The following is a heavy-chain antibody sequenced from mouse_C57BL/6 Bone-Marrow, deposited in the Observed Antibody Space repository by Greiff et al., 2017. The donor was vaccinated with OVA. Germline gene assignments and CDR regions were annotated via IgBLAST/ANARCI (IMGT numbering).Heavy chain of an antibody. J-gene: IGHJ2*01. V-gene: IGHV10-1*01. D-gene: IGHD1-1*01. CDR2: IRSKSNNYAT. Sequence: EVKLLESGGGLVQPKGSLKLSCAASGFSFNTYAMNWVRQAPGKGLEWVARIRSKSNNYATYYADSVKDRFTISRDDSESMLYLQMNNLKTEDTAMYYCVRYYYGSLDYWGQGTTLTVSS. CDR3: VRYYYGSLDY. CDR1: GFSFNTYA.